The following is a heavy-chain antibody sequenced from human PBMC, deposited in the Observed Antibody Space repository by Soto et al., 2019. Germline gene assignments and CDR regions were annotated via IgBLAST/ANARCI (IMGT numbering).Heavy chain of an antibody. J-gene: IGHJ4*02. CDR1: GFPVSINY. Sequence: GGSLRLSCAASGFPVSINYMSLVRQSPGKGLEWVSVIYSAGSTYYADSVKGRFTISRDNSKNTLYLQMNSLRAEDTAVYYCARDKGQFSLDYWRKGSRSPVSS. V-gene: IGHV3-53*01. CDR2: IYSAGST. CDR3: ARDKGQFSLDY.